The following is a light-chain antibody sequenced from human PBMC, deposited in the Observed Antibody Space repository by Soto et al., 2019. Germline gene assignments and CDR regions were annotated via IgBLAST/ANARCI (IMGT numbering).Light chain of an antibody. Sequence: QSVLTQPRSVSGSPGQSVTISCTGTSSDVGGYNYVSWYQQHSGTAPKLMIYDVTKRPSGVPDRFSGSKSGNTASLTISGLQADDEADYYCCSYAGSYTEVFGTGTKLTVL. CDR2: DVT. CDR3: CSYAGSYTEV. CDR1: SSDVGGYNY. V-gene: IGLV2-11*01. J-gene: IGLJ1*01.